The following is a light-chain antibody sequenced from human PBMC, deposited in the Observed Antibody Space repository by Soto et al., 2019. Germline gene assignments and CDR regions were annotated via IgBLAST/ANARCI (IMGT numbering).Light chain of an antibody. CDR2: GNT. J-gene: IGLJ1*01. V-gene: IGLV1-40*01. CDR3: QSSDSSLSASYV. Sequence: QSVLTQPPSVSGAPGQRVTISCTGCSSNIGSVCEFHWYQHLPGKATKLLICGNTNRPSGVPDRFSGSKSGTSASLAITGLQAEDEADYYCQSSDSSLSASYVFGGGTKVTVL. CDR1: SSNIGSVCE.